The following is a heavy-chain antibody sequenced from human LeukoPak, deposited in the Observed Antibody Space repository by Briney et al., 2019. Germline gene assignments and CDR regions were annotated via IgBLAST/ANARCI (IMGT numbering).Heavy chain of an antibody. CDR2: IYSGGST. V-gene: IGHV3-66*01. Sequence: PGGSLRLSCAASGFTFSSYWMHWVRQAPGKGLEWVSVIYSGGSTYYADSVKGRFTISRDNSKNTLYLQMNSLRAEDTAVYYCAREGAVDDYFDYWGQGTLVTVSS. CDR3: AREGAVDDYFDY. J-gene: IGHJ4*02. CDR1: GFTFSSYW. D-gene: IGHD6-19*01.